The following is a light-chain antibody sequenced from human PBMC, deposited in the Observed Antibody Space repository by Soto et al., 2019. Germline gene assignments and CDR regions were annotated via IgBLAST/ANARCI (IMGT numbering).Light chain of an antibody. V-gene: IGLV2-14*01. J-gene: IGLJ2*01. Sequence: QSVLTQPASVSGSPGQSITISCTGTSSDVGGYNYVSWYQQHPGKAPKLMIYEVSNRPSGVSNRFSGSKSGNTASLTISGLQAEDEADYYCSSYTSSSTLVVFGGGIKSPS. CDR3: SSYTSSSTLVV. CDR2: EVS. CDR1: SSDVGGYNY.